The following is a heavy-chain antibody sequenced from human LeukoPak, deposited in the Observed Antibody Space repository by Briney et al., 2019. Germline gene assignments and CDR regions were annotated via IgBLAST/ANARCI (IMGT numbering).Heavy chain of an antibody. D-gene: IGHD4-23*01. V-gene: IGHV4-59*01. CDR1: GGSISSYY. CDR2: IYYSGST. Sequence: SKTLSLTCTVSGGSISSYYWSWIRQPPGKGLEWIGYIYYSGSTNYNPSLKSRVTISVDTSKNQFSLKLSSVTAADTAVYYCARDKVTPRYYYYYGMDVWGQGTTVTVSS. J-gene: IGHJ6*02. CDR3: ARDKVTPRYYYYYGMDV.